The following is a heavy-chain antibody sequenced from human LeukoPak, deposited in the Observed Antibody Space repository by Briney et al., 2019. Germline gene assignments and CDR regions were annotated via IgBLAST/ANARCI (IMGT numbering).Heavy chain of an antibody. Sequence: SETLSLTCAVSGYSISTGRYWGWIRQPPGKGLEWIGSIYQSGSTYYNPSLKSRVTIPVDTSKNQFSLNLRSVTAADTAVYYCARSLSTAGIDYWGQGTLVTVSS. CDR1: GYSISTGRY. CDR2: IYQSGST. V-gene: IGHV4-38-2*01. CDR3: ARSLSTAGIDY. D-gene: IGHD2-2*01. J-gene: IGHJ4*02.